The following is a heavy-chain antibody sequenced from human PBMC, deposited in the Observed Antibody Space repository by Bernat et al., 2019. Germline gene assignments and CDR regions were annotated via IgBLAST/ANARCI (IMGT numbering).Heavy chain of an antibody. D-gene: IGHD5-18*01. J-gene: IGHJ2*01. CDR1: GYTFTSYG. Sequence: QVQLVQSGAEVKKPGASVKVSCKASGYTFTSYGISWVRQAPGQGLEWMGWISAYNGNTNYAQKLQGRVTMTTDSSTSTAYMELRSLRSDDTAVYYCARDLWIQLWPPIFDLWGRGTLVTVSS. CDR2: ISAYNGNT. V-gene: IGHV1-18*01. CDR3: ARDLWIQLWPPIFDL.